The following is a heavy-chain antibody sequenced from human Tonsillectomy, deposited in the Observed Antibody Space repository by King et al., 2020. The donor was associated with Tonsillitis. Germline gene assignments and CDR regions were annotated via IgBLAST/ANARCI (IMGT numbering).Heavy chain of an antibody. J-gene: IGHJ3*02. CDR2: ISPDGSDI. CDR3: ARDAAYVDTALLPDI. CDR1: GFNFIKYA. D-gene: IGHD5-18*01. Sequence: VQLVESGGGVVQPGRSLRLSCGASGFNFIKYAMHWVRQGPGQGLEWVAIISPDGSDIEYADSVKGRFTISRDNSKNTLYLQMNSLRDEDTALYFCARDAAYVDTALLPDIWGQGTRVAVSS. V-gene: IGHV3-30*01.